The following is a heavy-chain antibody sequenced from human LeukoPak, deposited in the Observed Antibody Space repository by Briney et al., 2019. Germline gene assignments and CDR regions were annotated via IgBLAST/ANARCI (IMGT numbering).Heavy chain of an antibody. J-gene: IGHJ5*02. CDR1: GYTFTSYG. V-gene: IGHV1-18*01. D-gene: IGHD3-3*01. CDR2: ISAYNGNT. Sequence: ASVKVSCKASGYTFTSYGINWVRQAPGQGLEWMGWISAYNGNTNYAQKLQGRVTMTTDTSTSTAYMELRSLRSDDTAVYYCATHPHYDFWSGYDTWGQGTLVTVSS. CDR3: ATHPHYDFWSGYDT.